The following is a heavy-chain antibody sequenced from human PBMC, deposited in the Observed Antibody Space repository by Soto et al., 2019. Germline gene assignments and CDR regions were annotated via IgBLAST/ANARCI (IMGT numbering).Heavy chain of an antibody. V-gene: IGHV1-2*04. Sequence: ASVKVSCKVSGYTLTELSMHWVRQAPGQGLEWMGWINPNSGGTNYAQKFQGWVTMTRDTSISTAYMELSRLRSDDTAVYYCARGPSSSSPHDAFDIWGQGTMVTVSS. CDR2: INPNSGGT. D-gene: IGHD6-6*01. CDR1: GYTLTELS. CDR3: ARGPSSSSPHDAFDI. J-gene: IGHJ3*02.